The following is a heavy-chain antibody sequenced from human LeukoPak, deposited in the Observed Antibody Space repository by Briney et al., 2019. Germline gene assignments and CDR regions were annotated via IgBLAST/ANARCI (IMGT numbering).Heavy chain of an antibody. CDR1: GFTFTTYG. J-gene: IGHJ3*02. D-gene: IGHD3-3*01. V-gene: IGHV3-30*18. CDR3: AKDLMGVHGSGYYGDAFDI. Sequence: GGSLRLSCAASGFTFTTYGMHWVRQAPGKGLEWVAIISYDGTYKYYVDSVKGRFTISRDNSKNTLYLQMNSLRAEDTAVYYCAKDLMGVHGSGYYGDAFDIWGQGTMVTVSS. CDR2: ISYDGTYK.